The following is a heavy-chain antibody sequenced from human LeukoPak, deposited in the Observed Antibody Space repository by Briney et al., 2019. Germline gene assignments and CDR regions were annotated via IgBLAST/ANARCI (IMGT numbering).Heavy chain of an antibody. D-gene: IGHD1-26*01. J-gene: IGHJ3*02. Sequence: GGSLRLSCAASGFTFSSYGMHWVRQAPGKGLEWVAFIRYDGGNKYYADSVKGRFTISRDNSKNTLYLQMNSLRAEDTAVYYCAKASGSYGSDAFDIWGQGTMVTVSS. CDR2: IRYDGGNK. CDR3: AKASGSYGSDAFDI. CDR1: GFTFSSYG. V-gene: IGHV3-30*02.